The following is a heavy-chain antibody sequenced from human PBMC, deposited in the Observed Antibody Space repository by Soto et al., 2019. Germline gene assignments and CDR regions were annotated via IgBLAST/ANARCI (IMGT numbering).Heavy chain of an antibody. CDR2: ISSNGGST. CDR3: VRGSNGYHFDY. V-gene: IGHV3-64*01. J-gene: IGHJ4*02. Sequence: HPGGSLRLSCAASGFTFSRYAMHWVRQAPGKGLEYVSAISSNGGSTDYANSVKGRFTISRDNSKNTLYLQMGSLRAEDMAVYYCVRGSNGYHFDYWGQGTLVTVSS. CDR1: GFTFSRYA. D-gene: IGHD5-12*01.